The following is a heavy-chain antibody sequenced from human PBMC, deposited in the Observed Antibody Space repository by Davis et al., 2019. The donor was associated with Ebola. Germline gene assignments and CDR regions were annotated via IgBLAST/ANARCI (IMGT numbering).Heavy chain of an antibody. CDR1: GFTLSYYS. Sequence: GSLRLSCTTSGFTLSYYSMNWIRQPPGKGLEWIGEINHSGSTNYNPSLKSRVTISVDTSKNQFSLKLSSVTAADTAVYYCARGRDGSAYYYGMDVWGQGTTVTVSS. V-gene: IGHV4-34*01. J-gene: IGHJ6*02. CDR3: ARGRDGSAYYYGMDV. D-gene: IGHD3-10*01. CDR2: INHSGST.